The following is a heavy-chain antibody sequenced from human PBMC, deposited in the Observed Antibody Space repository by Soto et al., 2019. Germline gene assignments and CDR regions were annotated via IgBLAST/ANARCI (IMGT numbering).Heavy chain of an antibody. D-gene: IGHD3-10*01. CDR2: ISGSGGST. J-gene: IGHJ4*02. Sequence: EVKMLESGGGLVQPGGSLRLSCAASGFTLSSYGMSWVRQAPGKGLEWVSAISGSGGSTYYADSVKGRFTISRDNSKNTLYLQMNSLRAEDTAVYYXXXXXYYHGSGSYFPFDYWGQGTLVTVSS. CDR1: GFTLSSYG. CDR3: XXXXYYHGSGSYFPFDY. V-gene: IGHV3-23*01.